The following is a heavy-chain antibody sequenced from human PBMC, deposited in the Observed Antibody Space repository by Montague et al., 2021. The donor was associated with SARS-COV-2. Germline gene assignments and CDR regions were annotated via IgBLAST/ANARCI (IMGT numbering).Heavy chain of an antibody. CDR2: TYYRSMWKS. Sequence: CAISRDSVSSNSATWNWIRQSPSRGLEWLGRTYYRSMWKSDYAXXXKSRIAINPDTSKDQFSLQLSSVTPEDTALYYCVRGIEAAGSYDYWGQGTLVTVSS. CDR3: VRGIEAAGSYDY. J-gene: IGHJ4*02. CDR1: RDSVSSNSAT. V-gene: IGHV6-1*01. D-gene: IGHD6-13*01.